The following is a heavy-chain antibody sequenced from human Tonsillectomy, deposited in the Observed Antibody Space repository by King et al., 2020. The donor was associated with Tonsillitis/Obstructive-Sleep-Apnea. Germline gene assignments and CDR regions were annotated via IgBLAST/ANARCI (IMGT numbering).Heavy chain of an antibody. J-gene: IGHJ3*02. CDR2: ISGSGGST. V-gene: IGHV3-23*01. CDR3: AKDPPTVVTPDDAFDI. D-gene: IGHD4-23*01. CDR1: GFTFSSYA. Sequence: EVPLLESGGGLVQPGGSLRLSCAASGFTFSSYALSWVRQAPGKGLEWVSGISGSGGSTYYADSVKGRFTISRDNSKNTLYLQMNSLRAEDTAVYYCAKDPPTVVTPDDAFDIWGQGTMVTVSS.